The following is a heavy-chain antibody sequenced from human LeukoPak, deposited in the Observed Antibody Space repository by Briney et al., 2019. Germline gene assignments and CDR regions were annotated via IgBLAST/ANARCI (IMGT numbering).Heavy chain of an antibody. CDR3: ARCGGIVVVPAAHNYYYYGMDV. CDR1: GGSISSYY. D-gene: IGHD2-2*01. J-gene: IGHJ6*04. V-gene: IGHV4-59*01. Sequence: SETLSLTCTVSGGSISSYYWSWIRQPPGKGLEWIGYIYYSGSTNYNPSPKSRVTISVDTSKNQFSLKLSSVTAADTAVYYCARCGGIVVVPAAHNYYYYGMDVWGKGTTVTVSS. CDR2: IYYSGST.